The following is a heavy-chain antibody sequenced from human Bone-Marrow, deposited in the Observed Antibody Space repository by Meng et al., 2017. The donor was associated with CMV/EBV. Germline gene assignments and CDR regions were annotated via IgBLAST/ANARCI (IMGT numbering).Heavy chain of an antibody. CDR3: ARRRTTGIGKLGAPFDP. J-gene: IGHJ5*02. CDR2: ISSDGSNK. Sequence: LSLTCAASGFTLSSYVMHWVRQAPGKGLEFVAVISSDGSNKYYAASVKGRFTISRDNSKNTLYLQLDSLRPEDTAVYYCARRRTTGIGKLGAPFDPCGEATLAASSS. D-gene: IGHD1-1*01. CDR1: GFTLSSYV. V-gene: IGHV3-30-3*01.